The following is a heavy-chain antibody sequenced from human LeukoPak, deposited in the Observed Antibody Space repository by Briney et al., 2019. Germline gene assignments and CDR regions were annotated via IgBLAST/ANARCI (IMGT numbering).Heavy chain of an antibody. Sequence: PGGSLRLSCTASGFTFSSYAMTWVRQAPGRRLEWVSSMSSGSRYLYYADSVRGRFTISRDNAKNSLYLVMNSLRAEDTAIYYCARDRPTGASRVFVVQWGQGTLVTVSS. CDR2: MSSGSRYL. CDR1: GFTFSSYA. D-gene: IGHD3-3*01. J-gene: IGHJ4*02. V-gene: IGHV3-21*01. CDR3: ARDRPTGASRVFVVQ.